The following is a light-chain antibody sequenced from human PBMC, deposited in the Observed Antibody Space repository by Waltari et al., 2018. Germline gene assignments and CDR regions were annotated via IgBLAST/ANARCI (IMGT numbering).Light chain of an antibody. J-gene: IGKJ4*01. V-gene: IGKV2-28*01. Sequence: ALTQSPLSLPVTPGAPASLFCRSSQSPLHSYGRNFLDWYVQKPGQSPQLLIYLGSNRASGVPDRFSGGGSGTDFTLTISRVEAEDVGVYYCMQTQEIPLTFGGGTKVEIK. CDR1: QSPLHSYGRNF. CDR2: LGS. CDR3: MQTQEIPLT.